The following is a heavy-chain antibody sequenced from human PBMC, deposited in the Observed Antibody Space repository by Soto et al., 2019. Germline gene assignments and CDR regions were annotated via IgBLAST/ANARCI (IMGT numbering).Heavy chain of an antibody. Sequence: SQTLSLTCAVYGGSFSGYYWSWIRQPPGKGLEWIGEINHSGSTNYNPALKSRVTISVDTSKNQFSLRLSSVTAAETAVYYCARLGSTRTAYYYGSGSYFGFDPWGQGTLVTVPS. V-gene: IGHV4-34*01. CDR3: ARLGSTRTAYYYGSGSYFGFDP. CDR1: GGSFSGYY. J-gene: IGHJ5*02. CDR2: INHSGST. D-gene: IGHD3-10*01.